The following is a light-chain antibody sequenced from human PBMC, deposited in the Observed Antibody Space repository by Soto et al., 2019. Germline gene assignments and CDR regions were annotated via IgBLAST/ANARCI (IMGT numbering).Light chain of an antibody. CDR2: EVT. CDR3: SSYAGSNNVI. Sequence: QSALTQPTSASGSPGQSVAISCSGTSSDVGGYNYVSWYQQHPGKAPKLMLYEVTKRPSGVPDRFSGSKSGNTASLTVSGLQAEDEADYYCSSYAGSNNVIFGGGTKLTVL. V-gene: IGLV2-8*01. J-gene: IGLJ2*01. CDR1: SSDVGGYNY.